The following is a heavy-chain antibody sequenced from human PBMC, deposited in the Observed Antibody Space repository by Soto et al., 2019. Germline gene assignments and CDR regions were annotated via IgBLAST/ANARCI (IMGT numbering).Heavy chain of an antibody. CDR3: ARGGSWYHYYYYYGMDV. CDR1: GYTFTSYD. J-gene: IGHJ6*02. V-gene: IGHV1-8*01. Sequence: ASVKVSCKASGYTFTSYDINWVRQATGQGLEWMGWMNPNSGNTGYAQKFQGRVTMTRNTSISTAYMELSSLRSEDTAVYYCARGGSWYHYYYYYGMDVWGQGTTDTVSS. CDR2: MNPNSGNT. D-gene: IGHD6-13*01.